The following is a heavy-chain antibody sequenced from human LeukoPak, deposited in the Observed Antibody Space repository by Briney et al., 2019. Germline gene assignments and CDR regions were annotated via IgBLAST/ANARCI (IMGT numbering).Heavy chain of an antibody. CDR2: IYTGGNT. D-gene: IGHD3-10*01. CDR3: ARIIGSVPFFDY. J-gene: IGHJ4*02. CDR1: GFTISSNY. V-gene: IGHV3-66*01. Sequence: GGSLRLSCAASGFTISSNYMSWVRQAPGKGLECLSVIYTGGNTYYHPSVKSRFTMSIDNSKNKFYLQLSTVSAADTAVYYCARIIGSVPFFDYWGQGTLVTVSS.